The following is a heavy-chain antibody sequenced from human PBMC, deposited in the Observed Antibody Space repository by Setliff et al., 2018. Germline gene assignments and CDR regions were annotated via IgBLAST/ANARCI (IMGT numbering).Heavy chain of an antibody. Sequence: KVSCKASGGTFSIYTISWVRQAPGQGLEWMGRIIPIFDTANYAQKFQGRVTITADKSTSTAYMELSSLRSEDTAVYYCAISTIFGVVSPTPDAFDIWGQGTMVTVSS. J-gene: IGHJ3*02. V-gene: IGHV1-69*08. CDR3: AISTIFGVVSPTPDAFDI. CDR2: IIPIFDTA. D-gene: IGHD3-3*01. CDR1: GGTFSIYT.